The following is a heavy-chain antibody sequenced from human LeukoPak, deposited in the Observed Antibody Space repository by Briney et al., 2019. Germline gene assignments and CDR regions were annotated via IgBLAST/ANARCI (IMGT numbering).Heavy chain of an antibody. CDR2: IYYSGST. CDR3: ARRRVVNPLYDAFDI. D-gene: IGHD2-2*01. CDR1: GGSISSYY. V-gene: IGHV4-59*08. J-gene: IGHJ3*02. Sequence: SETLSLTCTVSGGSISSYYWSWIRQPPGKGLEWFGYIYYSGSTNYNPSLKSRVTISVDTSKNQFSLKLSSVTAADTAVYYCARRRVVNPLYDAFDIWGQGTMVAVSS.